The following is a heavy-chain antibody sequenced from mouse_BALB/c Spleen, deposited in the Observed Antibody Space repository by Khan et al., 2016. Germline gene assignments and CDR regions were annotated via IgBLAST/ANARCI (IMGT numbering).Heavy chain of an antibody. V-gene: IGHV3-2*02. J-gene: IGHJ3*01. Sequence: EVQLQESGPGLVKPSQSLSLTCTVTGYSITSGYAWNWIRQFPGSQLEWMGYITYSGGTSYNPSLKSRISVTRDTSKNQFFLQFNSVTTEDTATYYCARDYYGSSFFDYWGQGTLVTVSA. CDR1: GYSITSGYA. CDR2: ITYSGGT. CDR3: ARDYYGSSFFDY. D-gene: IGHD1-1*01.